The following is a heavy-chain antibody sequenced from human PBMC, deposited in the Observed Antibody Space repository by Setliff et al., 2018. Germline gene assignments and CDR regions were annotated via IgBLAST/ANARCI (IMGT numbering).Heavy chain of an antibody. Sequence: SETLSLTCTVSGDSISSGDYFWSWIRQPPGKGLEWIAYIYHSGSAYYNPSLKSRVTMSVDTSKNQFSLHLTSVTAADTAVYYCAREVGTSTSSDAFDVWGQAMMVTVSS. D-gene: IGHD1-26*01. CDR2: IYHSGSA. CDR1: GDSISSGDYF. J-gene: IGHJ3*01. CDR3: AREVGTSTSSDAFDV. V-gene: IGHV4-30-4*08.